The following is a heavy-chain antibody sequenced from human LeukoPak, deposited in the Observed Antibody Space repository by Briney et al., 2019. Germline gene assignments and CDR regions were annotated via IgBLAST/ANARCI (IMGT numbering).Heavy chain of an antibody. CDR2: MNPNSGNT. CDR3: ARATPGCLHGYSFDY. J-gene: IGHJ4*02. D-gene: IGHD5-24*01. V-gene: IGHV1-8*02. CDR1: GYTFKNYD. Sequence: ASVKVSCKASGYTFKNYDINWVRQASGQGLEWMGWMNPNSGNTGFAQKFQDRVSMTRDTSINTAYMELTSLRSGDTAVYYCARATPGCLHGYSFDYWGQGTVVTVYS.